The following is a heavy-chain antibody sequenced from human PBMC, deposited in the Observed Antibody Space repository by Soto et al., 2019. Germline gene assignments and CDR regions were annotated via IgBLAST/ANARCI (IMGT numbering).Heavy chain of an antibody. CDR2: IYYSGST. V-gene: IGHV4-59*01. CDR1: GGSISSYY. J-gene: IGHJ2*01. CDR3: ARGAYCSGGSCYPANWYFDL. D-gene: IGHD2-15*01. Sequence: SETLSLTCTVSGGSISSYYWSWIRQPPGKGLEWIGYIYYSGSTNYNPSLNSRVTISVDTSKNQFSLKLSSVTAADTAVYYCARGAYCSGGSCYPANWYFDLWGRGTLVTVSS.